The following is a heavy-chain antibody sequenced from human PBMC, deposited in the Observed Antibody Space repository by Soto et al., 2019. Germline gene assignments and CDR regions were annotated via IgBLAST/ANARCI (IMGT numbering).Heavy chain of an antibody. CDR3: ARSLYGDYDY. CDR1: GYSFTTSG. V-gene: IGHV1-18*01. D-gene: IGHD4-17*01. Sequence: QAQLVQSGAEVKEPGASVKVSCKASGYSFTTSGITWVRQAPGQGLEWMGWISTYNGNTNYAQKLQDRVTLTTDTSTGTAYMELGSLRSDGTAFYFCARSLYGDYDYWGQGTLVTVSS. CDR2: ISTYNGNT. J-gene: IGHJ4*02.